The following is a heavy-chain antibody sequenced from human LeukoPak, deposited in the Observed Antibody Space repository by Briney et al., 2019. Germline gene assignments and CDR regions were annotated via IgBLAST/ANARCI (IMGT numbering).Heavy chain of an antibody. Sequence: GGSLRLSCAASGFTFSSYTMNWVRQAPGKGPEWVSSISGPSRYIYYADSVGGRFTISRDNAKNSLYLQMHSLGAEDTAVYYCAGGVPAANTVYYLDVWGNGTTVTVSS. CDR2: ISGPSRYI. CDR1: GFTFSSYT. J-gene: IGHJ6*03. D-gene: IGHD2-2*01. V-gene: IGHV3-21*01. CDR3: AGGVPAANTVYYLDV.